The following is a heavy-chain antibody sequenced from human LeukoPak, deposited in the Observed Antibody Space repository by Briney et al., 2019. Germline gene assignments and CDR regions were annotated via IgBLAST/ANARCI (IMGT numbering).Heavy chain of an antibody. V-gene: IGHV4-39*02. CDR3: ARANYSDSSGYYYNAFDI. CDR1: GASISRNTYY. D-gene: IGHD3-22*01. CDR2: FYYTGST. Sequence: PSETLSLTCSVSGASISRNTYYWGWIRQSPGKGLEWIGTFYYTGSTYYNPSLKSRITIYVDTSKNHFPLKLSSVPAADTAVYYCARANYSDSSGYYYNAFDIWGQGTMVTVSS. J-gene: IGHJ3*02.